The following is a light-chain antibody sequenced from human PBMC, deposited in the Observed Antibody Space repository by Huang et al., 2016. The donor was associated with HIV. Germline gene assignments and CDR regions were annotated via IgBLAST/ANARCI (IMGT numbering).Light chain of an antibody. CDR1: QSINSY. Sequence: DIQMTQSPSSLSASVGDRVTITCRASQSINSYLNWYQHKPGKAPKLLIYAASSLQSGVPSMFSGSGSGTDFTLSISSLQPEDIATYCCQQSYSTPWTFGQGTKVEIK. J-gene: IGKJ1*01. V-gene: IGKV1-39*01. CDR3: QQSYSTPWT. CDR2: AAS.